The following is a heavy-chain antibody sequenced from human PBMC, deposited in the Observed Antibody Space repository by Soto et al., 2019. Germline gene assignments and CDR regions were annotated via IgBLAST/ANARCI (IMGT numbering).Heavy chain of an antibody. CDR2: ISSSGSTI. V-gene: IGHV3-11*01. CDR3: ASDSTSWNWFDP. Sequence: GGSLRLSCAASGFTFSDYYMSWIRQAPGKGLEWVSYISSSGSTIYYADSVKGRFTISRDNAKNSLYLQMNSLRAEDTAVYYCASDSTSWNWFDPCGQGTLVTVSS. D-gene: IGHD2-2*01. J-gene: IGHJ5*02. CDR1: GFTFSDYY.